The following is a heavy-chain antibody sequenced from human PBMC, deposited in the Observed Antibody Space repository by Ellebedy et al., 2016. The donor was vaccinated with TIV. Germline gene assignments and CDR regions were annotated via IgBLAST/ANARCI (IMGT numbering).Heavy chain of an antibody. V-gene: IGHV3-49*03. Sequence: GGSLRLSXTTSGFTFGDYAMSWFRQAPGKGLEWVGFISSKAYSGTTEYAASVKGRFTISRDDSESIAYLQMNSLKTEDTAVYYCARGGGFLERNKGIDYWGQGTLVTVSS. J-gene: IGHJ4*02. D-gene: IGHD3-3*01. CDR2: ISSKAYSGTT. CDR1: GFTFGDYA. CDR3: ARGGGFLERNKGIDY.